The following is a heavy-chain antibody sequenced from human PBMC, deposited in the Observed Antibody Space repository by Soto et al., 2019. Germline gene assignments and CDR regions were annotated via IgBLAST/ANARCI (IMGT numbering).Heavy chain of an antibody. CDR2: IWYDGSNK. V-gene: IGHV3-33*01. J-gene: IGHJ4*02. CDR1: GFTFSSYG. D-gene: IGHD2-2*01. CDR3: ASGLYCSSTSCHDY. Sequence: QVQLVESGGGVVQPGRSLRLSCAASGFTFSSYGMHWVRQAPGKGLEWVAVIWYDGSNKYYADSVKGRFTISRDNSKNTLYLQMHSLRAEDTAVYYCASGLYCSSTSCHDYWGQGTLVTVSS.